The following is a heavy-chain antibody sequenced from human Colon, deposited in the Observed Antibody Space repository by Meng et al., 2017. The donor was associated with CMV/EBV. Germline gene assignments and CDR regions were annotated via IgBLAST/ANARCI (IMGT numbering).Heavy chain of an antibody. CDR1: GYPFTTYG. CDR3: SRDQSSGFGSDY. Sequence: ASVKVPCKASGYPFTTYGISWVRQAPGQGLEWMAWISTYDGKTDYAQKFQGRVTLTTDASTTTTYMELRGLTSDDTALYYCSRDQSSGFGSDYWGQGTLVTVSS. D-gene: IGHD3-10*01. J-gene: IGHJ4*02. V-gene: IGHV1-18*01. CDR2: ISTYDGKT.